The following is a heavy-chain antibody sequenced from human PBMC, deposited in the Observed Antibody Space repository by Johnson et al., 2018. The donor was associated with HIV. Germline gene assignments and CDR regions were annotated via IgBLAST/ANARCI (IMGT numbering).Heavy chain of an antibody. J-gene: IGHJ3*02. CDR1: GFTFSSYA. CDR3: ARVRGYSYGAHAFDI. D-gene: IGHD5-18*01. Sequence: QVQLVEFGGGVVQPGRSLRLSCAASGFTFSSYAMHWVRQAPGKGLEWVAVISYDGSNKYYADSVKGRFTISRDNSKNTLYLQVNSLRAEDTAVYYCARVRGYSYGAHAFDIWGQGTMVTVSS. CDR2: ISYDGSNK. V-gene: IGHV3-30-3*01.